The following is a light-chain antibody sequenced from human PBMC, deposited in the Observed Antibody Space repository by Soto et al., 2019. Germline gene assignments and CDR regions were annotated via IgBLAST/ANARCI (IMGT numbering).Light chain of an antibody. V-gene: IGKV3-20*01. CDR2: GAS. CDR3: QQHGSSPWT. CDR1: QSVSSSY. J-gene: IGKJ1*01. Sequence: EIVLTQSPGTLSLSPGERATLSCRARQSVSSSYLAWYQQRPGQAPRLLIYGASIRATGIPDRFSGSGSGTDFPLTISRLEPEDFAVYFCQQHGSSPWTFGQGTKVEIK.